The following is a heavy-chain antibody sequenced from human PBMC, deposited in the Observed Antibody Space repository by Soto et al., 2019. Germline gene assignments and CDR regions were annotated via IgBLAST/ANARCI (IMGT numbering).Heavy chain of an antibody. Sequence: GGSLRLSCAASGFTFSSYWMNWVRQAPGKGLEWVANIKQDGSEKYYVDSVKGRFTISRDNTKNSLYLQMNSLRAEDTAVYYCAREQLQVVISDYWGQGTLVTVSS. J-gene: IGHJ4*02. CDR1: GFTFSSYW. V-gene: IGHV3-7*01. CDR2: IKQDGSEK. D-gene: IGHD6-13*01. CDR3: AREQLQVVISDY.